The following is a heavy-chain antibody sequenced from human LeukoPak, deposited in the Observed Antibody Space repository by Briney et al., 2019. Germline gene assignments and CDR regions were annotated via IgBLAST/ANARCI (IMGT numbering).Heavy chain of an antibody. V-gene: IGHV4-59*01. D-gene: IGHD3-22*01. CDR1: GGSISSYY. J-gene: IGHJ4*02. CDR2: IYYSGST. Sequence: SETLSLTCTVSGGSISSYYWSWIRQPPGKGLEWIGYIYYSGSTSYNPSLKSRVTISVDTSKNQFSLKLSSVTAADTAVYYCARDRYYDSSGYYYFDYWEQGTLVTVSS. CDR3: ARDRYYDSSGYYYFDY.